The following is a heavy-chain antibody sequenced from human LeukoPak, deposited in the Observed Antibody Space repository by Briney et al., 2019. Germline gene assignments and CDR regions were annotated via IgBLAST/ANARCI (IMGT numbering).Heavy chain of an antibody. D-gene: IGHD3-22*01. CDR2: INHSGST. Sequence: PSETLSLTCAVYGGSFSGYYWSWIRQPPGKGLEWIGEINHSGSTNYNPSLKSRVTISVDTSKNQFSLKLSSVTAADTAVYYCARHFYYYDSSGYPDYWGQGTLVTVSS. CDR1: GGSFSGYY. V-gene: IGHV4-34*01. J-gene: IGHJ4*02. CDR3: ARHFYYYDSSGYPDY.